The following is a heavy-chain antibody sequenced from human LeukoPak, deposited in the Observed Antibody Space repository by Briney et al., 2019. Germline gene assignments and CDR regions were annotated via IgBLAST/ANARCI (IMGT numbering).Heavy chain of an antibody. CDR2: ISSSSSYI. CDR3: ARDLSYDFWSGYLGNDY. V-gene: IGHV3-21*01. J-gene: IGHJ4*02. Sequence: GGSLRLSCAASGFTFSSYSMNSVRQAPGKGLEWVSSISSSSSYIYYADSVKGRFTISRDNAKNSLYLQMNSLRAEDTAVYYCARDLSYDFWSGYLGNDYWGQGTLVTVSS. CDR1: GFTFSSYS. D-gene: IGHD3-3*01.